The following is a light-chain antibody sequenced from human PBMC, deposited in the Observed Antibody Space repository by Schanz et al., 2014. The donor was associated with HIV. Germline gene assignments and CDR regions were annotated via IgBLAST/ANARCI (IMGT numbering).Light chain of an antibody. Sequence: EIVLTQSSGTLSLSPGERATLSCRASQSVSSSYLAWYQQNPGQAPRLLISGASSRATGIPDRFSGSGSGTDFTLTISRLEPEDFAVYYCQQYGSSKYTFGQGTKLEIK. J-gene: IGKJ2*01. V-gene: IGKV3-20*01. CDR2: GAS. CDR1: QSVSSSY. CDR3: QQYGSSKYT.